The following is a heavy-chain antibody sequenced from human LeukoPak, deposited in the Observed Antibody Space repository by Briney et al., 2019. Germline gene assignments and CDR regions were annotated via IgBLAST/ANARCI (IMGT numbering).Heavy chain of an antibody. CDR3: ARVHLFRGVITESFDY. CDR2: IYNSGTT. CDR1: DGSIGNYY. D-gene: IGHD3-10*01. J-gene: IGHJ4*02. Sequence: SETLSLTCTVSDGSIGNYYWSWIRQPPGKGLEWIGYIYNSGTTNYNPSLKSRVTMSVDTSKNQFSLKLSSVTAADTAVYYCARVHLFRGVITESFDYWGQGILVTVSP. V-gene: IGHV4-59*01.